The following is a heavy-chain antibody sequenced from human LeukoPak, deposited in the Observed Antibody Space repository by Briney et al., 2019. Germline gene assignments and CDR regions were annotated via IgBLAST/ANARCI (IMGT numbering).Heavy chain of an antibody. Sequence: ASVKVSCKASGYTFTGYCMHWVRQAPGQGLEWMGWINPNSGGTNYAQKFQGRVTMTRDTSIGTAYMELSRLRSDDTAVYYCARELPGPRFFDYWGQGTLVTVSS. CDR3: ARELPGPRFFDY. J-gene: IGHJ4*02. V-gene: IGHV1-2*02. CDR1: GYTFTGYC. CDR2: INPNSGGT.